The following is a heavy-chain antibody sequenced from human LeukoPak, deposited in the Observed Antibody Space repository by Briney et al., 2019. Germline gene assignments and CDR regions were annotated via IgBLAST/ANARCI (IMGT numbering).Heavy chain of an antibody. D-gene: IGHD6-19*01. CDR1: GGSISSYY. CDR2: IYYSGST. CDR3: ARDRGSSGWYRDFDY. V-gene: IGHV4-59*01. Sequence: SETLSLTCTVSGGSISSYYWSWIRQPPGKGLEWVGYIYYSGSTNYNPSLKSRVTISVDTSTNQFSLKLSSVTAADTAVYYCARDRGSSGWYRDFDYWGQGTLVTVSS. J-gene: IGHJ4*02.